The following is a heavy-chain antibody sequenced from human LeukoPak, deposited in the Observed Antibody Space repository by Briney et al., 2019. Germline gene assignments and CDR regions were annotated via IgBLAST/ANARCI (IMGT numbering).Heavy chain of an antibody. CDR1: GDSVSSKNGA. CDR3: ARDFGTTGWHTFDY. J-gene: IGHJ4*02. D-gene: IGHD6-19*01. Sequence: SQTLSLTCVVSGDSVSSKNGAWNWIRQSPSRGLEWLGRTYYRSKWYNDYAESMEGRMTISQDTSKNEYSLHLNSVTPDDTAVYYCARDFGTTGWHTFDYWGQGTLVTVSS. V-gene: IGHV6-1*01. CDR2: TYYRSKWYN.